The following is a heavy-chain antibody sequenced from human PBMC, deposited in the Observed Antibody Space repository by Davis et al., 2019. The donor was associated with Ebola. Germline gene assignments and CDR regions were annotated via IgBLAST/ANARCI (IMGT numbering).Heavy chain of an antibody. CDR1: GGSISRYY. CDR2: LYYSGST. V-gene: IGHV4-59*01. CDR3: ASGSGYTFDY. J-gene: IGHJ4*02. Sequence: PSETLSLTCTVSGGSISRYYWSWIRQPPGKGLEWIGYLYYSGSTNYNPSLKSRVTISVDTSKNQFSLKLSSVTAADTAVYYCASGSGYTFDYWGQGTLVTVPS. D-gene: IGHD3-22*01.